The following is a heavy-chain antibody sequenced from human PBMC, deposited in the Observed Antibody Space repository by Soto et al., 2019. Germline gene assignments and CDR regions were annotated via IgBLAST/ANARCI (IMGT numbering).Heavy chain of an antibody. V-gene: IGHV4-30-2*01. Sequence: QLQLQESGSGLVKPSQTLSLTCAVSGGSISSGGYSWSWIRQPPGKGLEWIGYIYHSGSTYYNPSLRGRVTIPVDRPKTQFSLRLRSVPAADPAVFYCARVPGPGGRGPLVTFSS. CDR1: GGSISSGGYS. CDR2: IYHSGST. J-gene: IGHJ5*02. CDR3: ARVPGP.